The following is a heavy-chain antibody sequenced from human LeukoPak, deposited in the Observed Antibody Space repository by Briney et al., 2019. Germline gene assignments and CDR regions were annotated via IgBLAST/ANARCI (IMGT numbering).Heavy chain of an antibody. D-gene: IGHD3-10*01. CDR3: AKDSLYGSGSYSPWNWFDP. Sequence: GGSLRLSCAASGFTFSSHAMSWVRQAPGKGLEWVSAISGSGGSTYYADSVKGRFTISRDNSKNTLYLQMNSLRAEDTAVYYCAKDSLYGSGSYSPWNWFDPWGQGTLVTVSS. CDR2: ISGSGGST. J-gene: IGHJ5*02. V-gene: IGHV3-23*01. CDR1: GFTFSSHA.